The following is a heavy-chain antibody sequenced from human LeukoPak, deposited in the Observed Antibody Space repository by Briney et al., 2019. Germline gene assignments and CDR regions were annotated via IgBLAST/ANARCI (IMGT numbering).Heavy chain of an antibody. D-gene: IGHD2-2*01. CDR3: VRRVAVVGFYGFDS. V-gene: IGHV4-4*07. Sequence: SETLSLTCTVFGGSISSYYWGWIRQPAGKGLEWIGRIYTSGSTKYNPSLKSRVTMSVDTSKNQFSLKLSSVTAADTAVYYCVRRVAVVGFYGFDSWGQGTLVTVSS. CDR2: IYTSGST. J-gene: IGHJ5*01. CDR1: GGSISSYY.